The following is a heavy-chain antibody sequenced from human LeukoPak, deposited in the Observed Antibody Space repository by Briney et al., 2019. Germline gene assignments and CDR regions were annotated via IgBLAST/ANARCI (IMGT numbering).Heavy chain of an antibody. CDR1: GLTFSSYG. CDR2: ISNDGSNE. Sequence: GGSLRLPCAASGLTFSSYGMHWVRQAPGKGLEWVAVISNDGSNEYYADSVKGRFTISRDNSKNTLNLQMNSLRAEDTAVYYCAKDRGTSVWYLDYWGQGTLVTVSS. D-gene: IGHD6-19*01. J-gene: IGHJ4*02. CDR3: AKDRGTSVWYLDY. V-gene: IGHV3-30*18.